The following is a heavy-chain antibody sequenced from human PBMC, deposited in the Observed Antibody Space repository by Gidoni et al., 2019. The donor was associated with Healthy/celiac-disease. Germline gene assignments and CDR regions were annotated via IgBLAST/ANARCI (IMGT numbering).Heavy chain of an antibody. J-gene: IGHJ4*02. CDR2: ISYDGSNK. V-gene: IGHV3-30*18. Sequence: QVQLVESGGGVVQPGRSLRLSCAASGFTFSSYGMHWVRQAPGKGLEWVAVISYDGSNKYYADSVKGRFTISRDNSKNTLYLQMNSLRAEDTAVYYCAKDSSGWYTENYFDYWGQGTLVTVSS. D-gene: IGHD6-19*01. CDR3: AKDSSGWYTENYFDY. CDR1: GFTFSSYG.